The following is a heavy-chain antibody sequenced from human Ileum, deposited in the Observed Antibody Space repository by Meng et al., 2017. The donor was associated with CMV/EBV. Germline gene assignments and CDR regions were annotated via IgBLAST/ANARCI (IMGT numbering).Heavy chain of an antibody. J-gene: IGHJ6*02. CDR1: GFTFSDYY. D-gene: IGHD6-6*01. V-gene: IGHV3-11*01. CDR3: AGGGYSSSSPYYYGMDV. CDR2: ISSSGSTI. Sequence: GESLKISCAASGFTFSDYYMSWIRQAPGKGLEWVSYISSSGSTIYYADSVKGRFTISRDNAKNSLYLQMNSLRAEDTAVYYCAGGGYSSSSPYYYGMDVWGQGTTVTVSS.